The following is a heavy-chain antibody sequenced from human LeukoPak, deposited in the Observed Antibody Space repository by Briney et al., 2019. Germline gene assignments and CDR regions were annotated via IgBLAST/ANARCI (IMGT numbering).Heavy chain of an antibody. CDR1: GFTFSNAW. CDR3: AREKYYYDSSADWFDP. CDR2: ISSSGSTI. Sequence: GGSLRLSCAASGFTFSNAWMSWVRQAPGKGLEWVSYISSSGSTIYYADSVKGRFTISRDNAKNSLYLQMNSLRAEDTAVYYCAREKYYYDSSADWFDPWGQGTLVTVSS. D-gene: IGHD3-22*01. J-gene: IGHJ5*02. V-gene: IGHV3-11*04.